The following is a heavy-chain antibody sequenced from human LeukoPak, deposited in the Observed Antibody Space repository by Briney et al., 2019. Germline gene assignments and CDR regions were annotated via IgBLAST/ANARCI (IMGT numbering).Heavy chain of an antibody. CDR1: GFTFSSYS. V-gene: IGHV3-21*01. D-gene: IGHD2-2*01. CDR2: ISSSSSYI. CDR3: ARDVVPAALTNWFDP. Sequence: GGSLRLSCAASGFTFSSYSMNWVRQAPGKGLEWVSSISSSSSYIYYADSVKGRFTISRDNAKNSLYLQMNSLRAEDMAVYYCARDVVPAALTNWFDPWGQGTLVTVSS. J-gene: IGHJ5*02.